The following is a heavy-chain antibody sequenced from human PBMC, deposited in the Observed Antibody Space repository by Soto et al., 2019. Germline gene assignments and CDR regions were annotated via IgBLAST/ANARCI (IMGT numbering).Heavy chain of an antibody. CDR2: IRSKANSYAT. D-gene: IGHD5-18*01. Sequence: GGSLRLSCAACGFTFSGSAMHWVRQASGKGLEWVGRIRSKANSYATAYAASAKGRFTISRDDSKNTAYLQMNSLKTEDTAVYYCTRQVGNSYASYYWGQGTLVTVSS. CDR1: GFTFSGSA. CDR3: TRQVGNSYASYY. J-gene: IGHJ4*02. V-gene: IGHV3-73*01.